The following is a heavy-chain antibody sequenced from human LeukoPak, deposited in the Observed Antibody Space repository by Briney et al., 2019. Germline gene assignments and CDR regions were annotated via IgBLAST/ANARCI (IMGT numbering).Heavy chain of an antibody. D-gene: IGHD3-22*01. CDR3: ARRWLKYRKFDY. V-gene: IGHV4-38-2*02. CDR1: GYSVSSSYS. CDR2: IYHGGST. Sequence: SETLSLTCTVSGYSVSSSYSWGWIRQPPGKGLEWIGSIYHGGSTYYNPSLKSRVTISVDTSKNQFSLKLSSVTAADTAVYYCARRWLKYRKFDYWGQGTLVTVSS. J-gene: IGHJ4*02.